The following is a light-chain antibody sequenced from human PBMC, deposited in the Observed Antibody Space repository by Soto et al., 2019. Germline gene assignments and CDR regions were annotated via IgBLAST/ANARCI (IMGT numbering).Light chain of an antibody. CDR3: LLYMGNGIYL. Sequence: QTVVTQEPAVSVSPGGTVTLTCGLRSAPLSTTYYPAWCQQAPGQPPRTLIYSTNTRSSGVPDRFSGSIRGNKAALTITGAQADDEAYYYCLLYMGNGIYLFGPWTKVTVL. CDR2: STN. J-gene: IGLJ1*01. V-gene: IGLV8-61*01. CDR1: SAPLSTTYY.